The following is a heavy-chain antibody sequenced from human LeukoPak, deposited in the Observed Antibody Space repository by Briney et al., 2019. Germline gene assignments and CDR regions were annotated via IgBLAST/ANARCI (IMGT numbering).Heavy chain of an antibody. J-gene: IGHJ4*02. CDR1: GGSISSGDYY. CDR2: IYYSGST. CDR3: ASGYGYGKPFDY. Sequence: TSETLSLTCTVSGGSISSGDYYWSWIRQPPGKGLEWIGYIYYSGSTYYNPSLKSRVTISVDTSKNQFSLKLSSVTAAGTAVYYCASGYGYGKPFDYWGQGTLVTVSS. V-gene: IGHV4-30-4*01. D-gene: IGHD5-18*01.